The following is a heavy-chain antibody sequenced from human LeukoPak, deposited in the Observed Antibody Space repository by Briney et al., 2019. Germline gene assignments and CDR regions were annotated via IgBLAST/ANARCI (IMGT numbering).Heavy chain of an antibody. Sequence: HTGGSLRLSCAASGFTFSSYGMHWVRQAPGKGLEWVAFIRYDELQDYYADSVRGRFTISRDNSKSALYLQMGSLRPEDTAMYYCVRDFSNYVAFFDSWGQGVLVTVSS. V-gene: IGHV3-30*02. CDR3: VRDFSNYVAFFDS. D-gene: IGHD4-11*01. J-gene: IGHJ4*02. CDR1: GFTFSSYG. CDR2: IRYDELQD.